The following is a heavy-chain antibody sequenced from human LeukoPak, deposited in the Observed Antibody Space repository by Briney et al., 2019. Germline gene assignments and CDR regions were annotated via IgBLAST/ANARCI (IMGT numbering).Heavy chain of an antibody. V-gene: IGHV3-23*01. CDR2: ISGSGGST. CDR1: GFTFSSYS. Sequence: GGSLRLSCAASGFTFSSYSMNWVRQAPGKGLEWVSAISGSGGSTYYADSVKGRFTISRDNSKNTLYLQMNSLRAEDTAVYYCAKDLVTAHRGYFDLWGRGTLSLSPQ. CDR3: AKDLVTAHRGYFDL. D-gene: IGHD2-21*02. J-gene: IGHJ2*01.